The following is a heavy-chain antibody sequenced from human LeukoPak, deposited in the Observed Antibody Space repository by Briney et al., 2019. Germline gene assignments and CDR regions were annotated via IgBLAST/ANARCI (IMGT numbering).Heavy chain of an antibody. CDR3: ARGEHCGGDCYQPDINWFDP. Sequence: GSSVKVSCKASGDTFSTNVISWVRQAPGQGLEWMGGLIPLFGTAHYAQKLQGRVTITTDESTSTAYMVLSSLRSDDTAVYYCARGEHCGGDCYQPDINWFDPWGQGTLVTVSS. CDR1: GDTFSTNV. CDR2: LIPLFGTA. J-gene: IGHJ5*02. D-gene: IGHD2-21*02. V-gene: IGHV1-69*05.